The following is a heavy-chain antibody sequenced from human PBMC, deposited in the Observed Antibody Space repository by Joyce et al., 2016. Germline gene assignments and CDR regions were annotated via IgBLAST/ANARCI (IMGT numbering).Heavy chain of an antibody. CDR3: ARGRVNYYETSGFGPDGFDI. Sequence: QVQLQESGPGLVKPSETLSLTCTVPGDSISDYYWSWIRQSPGKGLEWIAYIYHRYSGATKYNPPLKSRVTISLDKSKNQISLRLSSVTTADTAVYYCARGRVNYYETSGFGPDGFDIWGQGTMVTVSS. D-gene: IGHD3-22*01. CDR2: IYHRYSGAT. CDR1: GDSISDYY. J-gene: IGHJ3*02. V-gene: IGHV4-59*01.